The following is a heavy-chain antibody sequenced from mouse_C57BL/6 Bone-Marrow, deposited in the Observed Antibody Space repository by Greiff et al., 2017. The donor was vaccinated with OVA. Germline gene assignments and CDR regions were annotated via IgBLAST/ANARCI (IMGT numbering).Heavy chain of an antibody. D-gene: IGHD1-1*01. CDR3: ARDYYYGSSYRWYFDV. V-gene: IGHV1-26*01. J-gene: IGHJ1*03. CDR1: GYTFTDYY. CDR2: INPNNGGT. Sequence: EVQLQQSGPELVKPGASVKISCKASGYTFTDYYMNWVKQSHGKSLELIGDINPNNGGTSYNQKFKGKATLTVDKSSSTAYMELRSLTSEDSAVYYCARDYYYGSSYRWYFDVWGTGTTVTVSS.